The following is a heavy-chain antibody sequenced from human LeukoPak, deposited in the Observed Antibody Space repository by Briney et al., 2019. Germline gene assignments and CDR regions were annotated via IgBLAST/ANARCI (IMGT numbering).Heavy chain of an antibody. CDR3: ARVLGYCSGGSCYTGGGY. CDR2: INPSGGST. V-gene: IGHV1-46*01. Sequence: ASVKASCKASGYTFTSYYKHWVRQAPGQGLEWMGIINPSGGSTSYAQKFQGRVTMTRDTSTSTVYMELSSLRSEDTAVYYCARVLGYCSGGSCYTGGGYWGQGTLVTVSS. CDR1: GYTFTSYY. D-gene: IGHD2-15*01. J-gene: IGHJ4*02.